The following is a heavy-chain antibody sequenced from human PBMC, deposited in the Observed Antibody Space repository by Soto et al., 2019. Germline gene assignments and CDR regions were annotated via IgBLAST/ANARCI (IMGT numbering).Heavy chain of an antibody. D-gene: IGHD2-15*01. CDR3: ASTREYCSGGSCWKSDAFDI. V-gene: IGHV1-69*01. CDR2: IIPIFGTA. Sequence: WPHHAPGQGLEWMGGIIPIFGTANYAQKFQGRVTITADESTSTAYMELSSLRSEDTAVYYCASTREYCSGGSCWKSDAFDIWGQGTMVTVSS. J-gene: IGHJ3*02.